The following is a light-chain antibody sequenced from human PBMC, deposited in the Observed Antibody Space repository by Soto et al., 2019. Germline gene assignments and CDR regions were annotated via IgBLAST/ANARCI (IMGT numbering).Light chain of an antibody. J-gene: IGLJ2*01. V-gene: IGLV2-8*01. CDR3: SSYAGTNFDVV. CDR1: SNDIGGYVY. Sequence: QSALTQPPSASGSPGQSVTISCTGTSNDIGGYVYVSWYQQYPGKAPKLMNYEVNKRASGVPDRFSGSKSGNTATLTVSGLQAEDEADYYCSSYAGTNFDVVFGGGTKLTVL. CDR2: EVN.